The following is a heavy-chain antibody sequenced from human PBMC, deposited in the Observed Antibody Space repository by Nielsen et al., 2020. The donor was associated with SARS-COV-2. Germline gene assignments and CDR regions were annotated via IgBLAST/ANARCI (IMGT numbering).Heavy chain of an antibody. CDR3: ARDGGYCSSTSCYFWFDP. Sequence: SETLSLTCAVSGGSISSSNWWSWIRQPPGKGLEWIGEIYHSGSTNYNPSLKSRVTISVDKSKNQFSLKLSSVTAADTAVYYCARDGGYCSSTSCYFWFDPWGQGTLVTVSS. CDR1: GGSISSSNW. V-gene: IGHV4-4*02. D-gene: IGHD2-2*03. J-gene: IGHJ5*02. CDR2: IYHSGST.